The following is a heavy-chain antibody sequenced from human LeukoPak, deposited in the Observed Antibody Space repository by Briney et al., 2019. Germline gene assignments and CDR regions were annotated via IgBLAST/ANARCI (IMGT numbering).Heavy chain of an antibody. Sequence: GGSLRLSCAASGFTFSTYALSWVRQAPGKGLEWVSSIVGSGGSTFYADSVKGRFSISRDNSKHTLYLQMNTLRADDTAVYYCAKSYYYDSSGWFDYWGQGTLVTVSS. CDR3: AKSYYYDSSGWFDY. D-gene: IGHD3-22*01. CDR2: IVGSGGST. J-gene: IGHJ4*02. V-gene: IGHV3-23*01. CDR1: GFTFSTYA.